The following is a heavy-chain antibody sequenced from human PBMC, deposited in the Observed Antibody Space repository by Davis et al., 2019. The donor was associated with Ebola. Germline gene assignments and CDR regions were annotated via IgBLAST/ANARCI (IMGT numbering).Heavy chain of an antibody. CDR2: ISDSGSST. CDR3: AKSGLSFGVVKYHYGMDV. Sequence: PGGSLRLSCAASGFTFSSYSMNWVRQPPGKGLDWVSSISDSGSSTYYADSVKGRFTISRDNSKKALYLQMNSLRAEDTAVYYCAKSGLSFGVVKYHYGMDVWGKGTTVTVSS. V-gene: IGHV3-23*01. CDR1: GFTFSSYS. J-gene: IGHJ6*04. D-gene: IGHD3-3*01.